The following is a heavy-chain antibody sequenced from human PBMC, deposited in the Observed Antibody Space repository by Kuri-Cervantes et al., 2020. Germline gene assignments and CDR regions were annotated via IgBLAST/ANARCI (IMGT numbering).Heavy chain of an antibody. CDR1: GGSFSGYY. Sequence: SETLSLTCAVYGGSFSGYYWSWIRQPPGKGLEWIGYIYYSGSTNYNPSLKSRVTISVDTSKNQFSLKLSSVTAADTAVYYCARVLLYYDILTGYYKSGYFVYWGQRTLVTVSS. J-gene: IGHJ4*02. CDR3: ARVLLYYDILTGYYKSGYFVY. V-gene: IGHV4-59*01. D-gene: IGHD3-9*01. CDR2: IYYSGST.